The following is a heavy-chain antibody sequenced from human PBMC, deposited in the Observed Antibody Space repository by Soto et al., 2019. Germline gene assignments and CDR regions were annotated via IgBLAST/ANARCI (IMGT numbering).Heavy chain of an antibody. CDR1: GFTFSSYA. CDR3: TTVFCYFRGTRSDYGGYDVFDN. D-gene: IGHD4-17*01. CDR2: ISGSGGST. J-gene: IGHJ4*01. Sequence: GGSLRLSCAASGFTFSSYAMSWVRQAPGKGLEWVSAISGSGGSTYYADSVKGRFTISRDNSKNTLYLQMNSLRAEDTAVYYCTTVFCYFRGTRSDYGGYDVFDNWGQGAMVTVS. V-gene: IGHV3-23*01.